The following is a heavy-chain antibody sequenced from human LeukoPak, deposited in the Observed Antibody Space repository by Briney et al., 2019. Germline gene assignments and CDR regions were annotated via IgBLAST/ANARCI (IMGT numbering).Heavy chain of an antibody. Sequence: ASVKVSCKASGDIFTGYYMHWVRQAPGQGLEWMGWINPNSGGTNFAQKFQGRVTMTRDTSISTAYMDLSRLRSDDTAVYYCARPRLGSQFDFWGQGTLVIVSS. J-gene: IGHJ4*02. CDR1: GDIFTGYY. V-gene: IGHV1-2*02. CDR2: INPNSGGT. D-gene: IGHD1-26*01. CDR3: ARPRLGSQFDF.